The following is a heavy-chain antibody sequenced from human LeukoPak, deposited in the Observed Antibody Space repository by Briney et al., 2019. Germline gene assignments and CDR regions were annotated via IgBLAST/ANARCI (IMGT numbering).Heavy chain of an antibody. V-gene: IGHV3-33*08. CDR2: IWYDGSNK. D-gene: IGHD3-22*01. CDR3: ARDTRYYDSSGYYWLDY. Sequence: PGGSLRLSRAASGFSFSSYGMHWVRQAPGKGLEWVALIWYDGSNKYYADSVKGRFTVSRDNSKNTLYLQMNSLRAEDTAVHYCARDTRYYDSSGYYWLDYWGQGTLVTVSS. CDR1: GFSFSSYG. J-gene: IGHJ4*02.